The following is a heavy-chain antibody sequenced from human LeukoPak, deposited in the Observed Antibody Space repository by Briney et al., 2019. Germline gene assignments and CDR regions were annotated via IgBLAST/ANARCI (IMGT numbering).Heavy chain of an antibody. CDR1: GGSFSGYY. J-gene: IGHJ6*03. D-gene: IGHD5-24*01. CDR3: ARLSLGRRDGYSNYYYYYMDV. V-gene: IGHV4-34*01. Sequence: SETLSLTCAVYGGSFSGYYWSWIRQPPGKGLEWIGEINHSGSTNYNPSLKSRVTISVDTSKNQFSLKLSSVTAADTAVYYCARLSLGRRDGYSNYYYYYMDVWGKGTTVTISS. CDR2: INHSGST.